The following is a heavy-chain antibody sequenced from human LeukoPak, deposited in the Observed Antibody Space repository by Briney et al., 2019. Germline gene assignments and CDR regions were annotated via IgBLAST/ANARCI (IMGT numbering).Heavy chain of an antibody. D-gene: IGHD3-22*01. CDR3: ARGTTYYYDSSGQDAFDI. Sequence: GGSLRLSCAASGFTFSSYDMHWVRQATGKGLEWVSAIGTAGDTYHPGSVKGRFTISRENAKNSLYLQMNSLRAGDTAVYYCARGTTYYYDSSGQDAFDIWGQGTMVTVSS. CDR1: GFTFSSYD. CDR2: IGTAGDT. V-gene: IGHV3-13*01. J-gene: IGHJ3*02.